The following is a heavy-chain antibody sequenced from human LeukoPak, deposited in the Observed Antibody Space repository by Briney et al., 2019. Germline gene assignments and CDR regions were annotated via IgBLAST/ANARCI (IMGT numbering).Heavy chain of an antibody. D-gene: IGHD6-19*01. CDR1: GGSISSYY. Sequence: SETLSLTCTVSGGSISSYYWSWIRQPPGKGLEWIGYIYYSGSTNYNPSLKSRVNISVDTSKNQFSLQLSSVPAADTAVSYCARQRSSGSIINPWGQGTLVTVSS. V-gene: IGHV4-59*08. J-gene: IGHJ5*02. CDR3: ARQRSSGSIINP. CDR2: IYYSGST.